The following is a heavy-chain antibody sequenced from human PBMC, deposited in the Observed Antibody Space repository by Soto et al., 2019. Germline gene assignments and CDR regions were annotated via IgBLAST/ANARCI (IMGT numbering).Heavy chain of an antibody. CDR3: ARDSDLNIVNTIPYYYYHGMDV. D-gene: IGHD1-26*01. CDR2: ISFDGNDK. CDR1: GFTFRSYG. J-gene: IGHJ6*02. Sequence: PGGSLRLSCAASGFTFRSYGMHWVRQAPGKGLEWVAVISFDGNDKFYAESVKGRFTISRDNLKNTLYVQMNSLSAEDTAVYYCARDSDLNIVNTIPYYYYHGMDVWGQGTTVTVSS. V-gene: IGHV3-30*03.